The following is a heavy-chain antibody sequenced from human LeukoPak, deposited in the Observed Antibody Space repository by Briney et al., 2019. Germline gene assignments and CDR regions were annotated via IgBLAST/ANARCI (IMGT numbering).Heavy chain of an antibody. CDR2: IHPSGANT. Sequence: APVKVSCKASGYTFTSYGISWVRQAPGHGLEWMRMIHPSGANTYYAQNFQGRVTMTRDTSTSTVYMELSSLRSEDTAVYYCARGYDSGGNYWGQGTLVTVSS. J-gene: IGHJ4*02. CDR1: GYTFTSYG. CDR3: ARGYDSGGNY. D-gene: IGHD4-23*01. V-gene: IGHV1-46*01.